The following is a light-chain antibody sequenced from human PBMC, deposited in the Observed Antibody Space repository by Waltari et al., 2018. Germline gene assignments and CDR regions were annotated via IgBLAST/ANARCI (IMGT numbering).Light chain of an antibody. CDR3: QQYYSTPPT. CDR1: QSVLYSSNNKNY. Sequence: DIVMTQSPDSLAVSLGERATINCKSSQSVLYSSNNKNYLAWYQQKPGLPPKLLIYWASTRESGVPDRFSGSGSGIDFTLTISSLQAEDVAVYYCQQYYSTPPTFGQGTKLEIK. J-gene: IGKJ2*01. CDR2: WAS. V-gene: IGKV4-1*01.